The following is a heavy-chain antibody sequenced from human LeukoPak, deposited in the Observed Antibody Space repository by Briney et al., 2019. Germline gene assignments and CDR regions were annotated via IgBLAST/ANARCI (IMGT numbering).Heavy chain of an antibody. CDR2: FDPEDGET. J-gene: IGHJ3*02. D-gene: IGHD3-10*01. V-gene: IGHV1-24*01. Sequence: ASVKVSCKVSGYTLTELSMHWVRQAPGKGLEWMGGFDPEDGETIYAQKFQGRVTMTEDTSTDTAYMELSSLGSEDTAVYYCATPSGSHDAFDIWGQGTMVTVSS. CDR3: ATPSGSHDAFDI. CDR1: GYTLTELS.